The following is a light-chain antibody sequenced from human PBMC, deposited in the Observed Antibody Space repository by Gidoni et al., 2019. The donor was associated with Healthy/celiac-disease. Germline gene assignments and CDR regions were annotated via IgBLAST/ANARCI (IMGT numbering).Light chain of an antibody. Sequence: DIQLTQSPSSLSASVGDRVTIPCRASQSISSYLNWYQQKPGKAPKLLIYAASSLQSGVPSRFIGSGSGTDFTLTISSLQAEDFATYYCQQRYSTPPWTFGQGTKVEIK. J-gene: IGKJ1*01. CDR2: AAS. CDR3: QQRYSTPPWT. V-gene: IGKV1-39*01. CDR1: QSISSY.